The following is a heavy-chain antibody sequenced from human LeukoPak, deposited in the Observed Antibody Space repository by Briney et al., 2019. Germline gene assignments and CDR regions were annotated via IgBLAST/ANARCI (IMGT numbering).Heavy chain of an antibody. D-gene: IGHD3-3*01. CDR3: VRGGAEWLLSPLDS. CDR1: GFTFSSYS. Sequence: PGGSLRLSCAASGFTFSSYSMNWVRQAPGKGLEWVSYISSSSSTIYYADSVKGRFTISRDNAKNSLYLQMNSLRAEDTAVYYCVRGGAEWLLSPLDSWGQGTLVTVSS. J-gene: IGHJ4*02. CDR2: ISSSSSTI. V-gene: IGHV3-48*01.